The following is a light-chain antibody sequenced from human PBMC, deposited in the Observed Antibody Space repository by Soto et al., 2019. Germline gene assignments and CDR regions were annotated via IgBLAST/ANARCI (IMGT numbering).Light chain of an antibody. J-gene: IGKJ5*01. CDR3: YPYVRAPIT. Sequence: EIGWTQSPGTLALSPGERVTLSCRASQSVSNNYLAWYQQKVGQAPRLLIFDASNRATGIPDRISGSGAGADFTLTINRLYLVNFALHTGYPYVRAPITVGQG. CDR2: DAS. V-gene: IGKV3-20*01. CDR1: QSVSNNY.